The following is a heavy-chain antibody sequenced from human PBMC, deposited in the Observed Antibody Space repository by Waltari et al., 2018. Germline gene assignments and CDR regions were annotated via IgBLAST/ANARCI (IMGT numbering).Heavy chain of an antibody. CDR1: GGSISSCS. J-gene: IGHJ4*02. D-gene: IGHD2-2*01. CDR3: AGQDIVVVPAASLDY. CDR2: IYTSGST. Sequence: QLQLQESGPGLVQPSETLSLTGTASGGSISSCSWSWLRQPAGKGLEWIGRIYTSGSTNYNPSLKSRVTMSVDTSKNQFSLKLSSVTAADTAVYYCAGQDIVVVPAASLDYWGQGTLVTVSS. V-gene: IGHV4-4*07.